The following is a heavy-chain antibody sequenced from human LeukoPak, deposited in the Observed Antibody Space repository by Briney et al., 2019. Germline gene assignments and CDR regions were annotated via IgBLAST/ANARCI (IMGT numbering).Heavy chain of an antibody. J-gene: IGHJ4*02. CDR1: GYTFTSYD. V-gene: IGHV1-8*01. CDR2: MNPNSGNT. CDR3: ARADGDSHY. Sequence: GASVKVSCKASGYTFTSYDINWVRQATGQGLEWMGWMNPNSGNTGYAQKFQGRVTMTRDTSISTAYMELSRLRSDDTAVYYCARADGDSHYWGQGTLVTVSS. D-gene: IGHD4-17*01.